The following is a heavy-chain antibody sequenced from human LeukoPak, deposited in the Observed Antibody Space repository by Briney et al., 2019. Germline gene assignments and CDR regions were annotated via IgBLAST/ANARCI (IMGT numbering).Heavy chain of an antibody. CDR2: IYSGGST. CDR3: ASIAAAGPVDY. D-gene: IGHD6-13*01. V-gene: IGHV3-53*01. J-gene: IGHJ4*02. CDR1: GFTVSSNY. Sequence: GGSLRLSCAASGFTVSSNYMSWVRQAPGKGLEWVSVIYSGGSTYYADSVKGRFTISRDNSKNTLYLQMNSLRAEDTAVYYCASIAAAGPVDYWGQGTLVTVSS.